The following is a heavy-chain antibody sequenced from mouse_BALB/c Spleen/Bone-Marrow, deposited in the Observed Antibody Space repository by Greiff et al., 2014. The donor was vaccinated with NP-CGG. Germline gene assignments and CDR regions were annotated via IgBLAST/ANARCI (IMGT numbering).Heavy chain of an antibody. CDR2: IDPANGNT. CDR1: GFNIKDTY. D-gene: IGHD5-5*01. CDR3: SRGYYDYLFALDY. V-gene: IGHV14-3*02. J-gene: IGHJ4*01. Sequence: VQLQQPGAELVKPGASVELSCTASGFNIKDTYIYWVKQRPEQGLEWVGRIDPANGNTKYDPKFQGKATIAADTSSNTAYLQLSSLTSKATAAYYCSRGYYDYLFALDYWGHGTSVTVSS.